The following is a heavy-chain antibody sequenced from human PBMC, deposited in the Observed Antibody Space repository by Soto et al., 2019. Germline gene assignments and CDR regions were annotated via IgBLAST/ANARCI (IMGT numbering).Heavy chain of an antibody. D-gene: IGHD5-12*01. CDR2: ITVSGGST. V-gene: IGHV3-23*01. CDR1: EFTFSSYA. CDR3: AKNAGDGYNIDY. J-gene: IGHJ4*02. Sequence: AGGSLRLSCAASEFTFSSYAMSWVRQGPGKGLEWVSSITVSGGSTYYADSVRGRFSISRDNSKNTLFLQMNSLRADDTAVYYCAKNAGDGYNIDYWGQGTLVTVSS.